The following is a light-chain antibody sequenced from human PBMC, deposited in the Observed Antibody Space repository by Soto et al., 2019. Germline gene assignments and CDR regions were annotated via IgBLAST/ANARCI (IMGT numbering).Light chain of an antibody. CDR3: CSYETSSTYV. V-gene: IGLV2-23*01. CDR2: EGS. Sequence: QSALAQPASVSGSPGQSITISCTGTSSDVGSYNLVWWYQHHPGKTPKLMIYEGSRRPSGVSNRFFASKSGNTASLTISGLQAEDEAEYYCCSYETSSTYVFGSGTKVTVL. J-gene: IGLJ1*01. CDR1: SSDVGSYNL.